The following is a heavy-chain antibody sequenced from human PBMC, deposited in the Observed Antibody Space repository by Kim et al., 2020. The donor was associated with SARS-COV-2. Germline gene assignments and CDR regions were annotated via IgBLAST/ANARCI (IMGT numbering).Heavy chain of an antibody. V-gene: IGHV5-51*01. CDR2: IYPGDSDT. CDR3: ARLIAVAGDRTGGADY. Sequence: GESLKISCKGSGYSFTSYWIGWVRQMPGKGLEWMGIIYPGDSDTRYSPSFQGQVTISADKSISTAYLQWSSLKASDTAMYYCARLIAVAGDRTGGADYWGQGTLVTVSS. D-gene: IGHD6-19*01. CDR1: GYSFTSYW. J-gene: IGHJ4*02.